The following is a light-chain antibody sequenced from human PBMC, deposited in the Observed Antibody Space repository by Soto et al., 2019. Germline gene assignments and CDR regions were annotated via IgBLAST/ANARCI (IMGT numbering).Light chain of an antibody. Sequence: EIVLTQSPGTLSLSPGERATLSCRASQSLSSNSLAWYQQKPGQAPRLLIYGASSRATGIPDRFSGSGSGTDFTLTISRLEPEDFAVYYCQQYGSSGTFGQGTKVDIK. CDR1: QSLSSNS. CDR3: QQYGSSGT. J-gene: IGKJ1*01. CDR2: GAS. V-gene: IGKV3-20*01.